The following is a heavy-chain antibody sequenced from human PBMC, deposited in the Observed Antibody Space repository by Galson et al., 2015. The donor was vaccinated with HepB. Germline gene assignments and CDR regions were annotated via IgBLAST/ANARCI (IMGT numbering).Heavy chain of an antibody. CDR1: GFTFSSYS. Sequence: LRLSCAASGFTFSSYSMNWVRQAPGKGLEWVSYISSSSTTINYADSLKGRFTISRDNAKNSLYLQMNSLRAEDTAVYYCARGLLGISNYWVQGTLVTVSS. J-gene: IGHJ4*02. CDR3: ARGLLGISNY. D-gene: IGHD2/OR15-2a*01. V-gene: IGHV3-48*01. CDR2: ISSSSTTI.